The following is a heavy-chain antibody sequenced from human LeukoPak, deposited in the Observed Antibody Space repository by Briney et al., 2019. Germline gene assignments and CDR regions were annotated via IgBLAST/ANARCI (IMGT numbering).Heavy chain of an antibody. D-gene: IGHD3-10*01. CDR1: GYTFTNNF. CDR2: INPSGDNT. J-gene: IGHJ6*03. V-gene: IGHV1-46*01. Sequence: ASVKVSCKASGYTFTNNFMHWVRQAPGQGLEWMGIINPSGDNTWYAQKFQGRVTMTRDMATSTDYMEVSSLRSEDTAVYYCARDQAMVRGVINYYYYMDVWGKGTTVTVSS. CDR3: ARDQAMVRGVINYYYYMDV.